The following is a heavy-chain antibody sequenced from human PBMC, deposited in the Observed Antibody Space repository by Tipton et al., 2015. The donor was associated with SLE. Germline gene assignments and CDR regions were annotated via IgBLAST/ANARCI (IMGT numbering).Heavy chain of an antibody. CDR3: AGGEDAFDI. Sequence: TLSLTCAVYGGSFSGYYWSWIRQPPGKGLEWIGELNHSGSTNYNPSLKSRVTISVDTSKNQFSLKLSSVTAADTAVYYCAGGEDAFDIWGQGTMVTLSS. J-gene: IGHJ3*02. CDR2: LNHSGST. V-gene: IGHV4-34*01. CDR1: GGSFSGYY.